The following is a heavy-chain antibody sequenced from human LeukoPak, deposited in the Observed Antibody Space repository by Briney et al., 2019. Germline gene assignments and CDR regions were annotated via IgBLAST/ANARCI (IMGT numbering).Heavy chain of an antibody. CDR1: GYTFTGYY. D-gene: IGHD3-10*01. Sequence: GASVKVSCKASGYTFTGYYMHWVRQAPGQGLEWMGWINPNSGGTNYAQKFQGRVTMTRDTSISTAYMELSRLRSDDTAVYYCARDGITMVRGANDAFDIWGQGTMVTVSS. CDR3: ARDGITMVRGANDAFDI. V-gene: IGHV1-2*02. J-gene: IGHJ3*02. CDR2: INPNSGGT.